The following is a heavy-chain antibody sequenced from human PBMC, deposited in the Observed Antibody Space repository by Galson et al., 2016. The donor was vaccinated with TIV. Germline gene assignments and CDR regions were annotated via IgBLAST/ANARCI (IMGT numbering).Heavy chain of an antibody. CDR2: MNPNTGHT. J-gene: IGHJ4*02. D-gene: IGHD2-21*01. CDR1: GYTFTTYA. V-gene: IGHV1-8*02. Sequence: SVKVSCKASGYTFTTYAIHWVRQAAGQGLEWMGLMNPNTGHTAYAPKFQGRVTMTRNTSLSTAYLELSSLRSEDTAVYYCARLAPCGGDCYFFDDWGQGTLVTVSS. CDR3: ARLAPCGGDCYFFDD.